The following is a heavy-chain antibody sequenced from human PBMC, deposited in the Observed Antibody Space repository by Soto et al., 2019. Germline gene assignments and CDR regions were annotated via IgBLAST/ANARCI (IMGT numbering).Heavy chain of an antibody. CDR2: ISDIGGRT. Sequence: QAPVHGLEWVSVISDIGGRTYYADSVKGRFTISRDNSKTTLYMQMNSLRAEDTAVYYCLKAAHSSFFNYTAAPEIHTPSLLDS. D-gene: IGHD3-3*01. CDR3: LKAAHSSFFNYTAAPEIHTPSLLDS. V-gene: IGHV3-23*01. J-gene: IGHJ5*01.